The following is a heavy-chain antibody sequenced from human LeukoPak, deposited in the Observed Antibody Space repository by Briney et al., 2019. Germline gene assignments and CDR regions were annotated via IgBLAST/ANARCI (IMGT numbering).Heavy chain of an antibody. CDR3: ASFIAAAGLGFFDAFDI. Sequence: GGSLRLSCAASGFTFSNAWMSWVRQAPGKGLEWVGRIKSKTDGATTDYAAPVKGRFTISRDDSKNTLYLQMSILKTEDTAVYYCASFIAAAGLGFFDAFDIWGQGTMVTVSS. D-gene: IGHD6-13*01. V-gene: IGHV3-15*01. CDR2: IKSKTDGATT. CDR1: GFTFSNAW. J-gene: IGHJ3*02.